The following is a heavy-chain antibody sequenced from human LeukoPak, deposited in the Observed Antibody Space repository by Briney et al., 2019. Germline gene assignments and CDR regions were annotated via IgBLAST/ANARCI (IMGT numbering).Heavy chain of an antibody. V-gene: IGHV1-8*01. CDR2: MNPNSGNT. D-gene: IGHD3-22*01. Sequence: ASAKVSCKASGYTFTSYDINWVRQATGQGLEWMGWMNPNSGNTGYAQKFQGRVTMTRNTSISTAYMELSSLRSEDTAVYYCARGPYYYDSSGYLRVDPDDYWGQGTLVTVSS. CDR3: ARGPYYYDSSGYLRVDPDDY. J-gene: IGHJ4*02. CDR1: GYTFTSYD.